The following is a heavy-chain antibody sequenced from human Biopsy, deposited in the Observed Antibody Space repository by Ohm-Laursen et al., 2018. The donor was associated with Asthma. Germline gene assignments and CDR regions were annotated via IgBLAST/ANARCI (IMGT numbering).Heavy chain of an antibody. D-gene: IGHD7-27*01. J-gene: IGHJ4*02. Sequence: PSDTLSLTCTVSGASITSSAYYWGWIRQPSGKGLEWIGSMYYGETTYYSPSLKSRVTISVDTSKNQFSLILSSVTAADTAVFYCARHWNWGSFFDYWGQGMLVTVSS. V-gene: IGHV4-39*01. CDR1: GASITSSAYY. CDR2: MYYGETT. CDR3: ARHWNWGSFFDY.